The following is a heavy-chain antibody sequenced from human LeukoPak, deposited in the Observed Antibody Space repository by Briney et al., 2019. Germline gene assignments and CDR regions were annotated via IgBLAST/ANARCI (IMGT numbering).Heavy chain of an antibody. CDR2: INSDGSST. D-gene: IGHD1-26*01. V-gene: IGHV3-74*03. J-gene: IGHJ5*02. CDR1: GFTFSSYG. Sequence: GGSLRLSCAASGFTFSSYGMHWVRQAPGKGLVWVSHINSDGSSTTYADSVKGRFTISRDNAKNTLFLQMNNLRAEDTAVYYCTRLSGSYHPDPWGQGALVTVSS. CDR3: TRLSGSYHPDP.